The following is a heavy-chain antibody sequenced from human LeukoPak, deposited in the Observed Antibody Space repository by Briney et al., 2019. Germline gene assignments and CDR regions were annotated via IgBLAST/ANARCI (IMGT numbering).Heavy chain of an antibody. J-gene: IGHJ4*02. CDR3: AREGVSLRFLEWVLADY. CDR2: ISSSSSYI. CDR1: GFTFSSYS. V-gene: IGHV3-21*01. Sequence: PGGSLRLSCAASGFTFSSYSMNWVRQAPGKGLEWVSSISSSSSYIYYADSAKGRFTISRDNAKNSLYLQMNSLRAEDTAVYYCAREGVSLRFLEWVLADYWGQGTLVTVSS. D-gene: IGHD3-3*01.